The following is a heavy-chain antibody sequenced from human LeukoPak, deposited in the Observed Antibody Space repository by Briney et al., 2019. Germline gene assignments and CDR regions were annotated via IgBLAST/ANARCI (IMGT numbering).Heavy chain of an antibody. Sequence: ASVKVSCKASGYTFPANYMHWVRQAPGQGLEWMGWINPNSGGSNCAQKFQGRVTMTRETSISTAYMELSRLSSDDKAVYYCARVQVSDDNWGFFDYWGQGTLVTVSS. CDR2: INPNSGGS. J-gene: IGHJ4*02. CDR1: GYTFPANY. CDR3: ARVQVSDDNWGFFDY. V-gene: IGHV1-2*02. D-gene: IGHD1-1*01.